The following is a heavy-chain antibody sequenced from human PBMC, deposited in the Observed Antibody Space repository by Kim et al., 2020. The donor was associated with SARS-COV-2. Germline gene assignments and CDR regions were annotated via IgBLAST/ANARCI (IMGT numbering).Heavy chain of an antibody. CDR3: ARAWGLAVAGTSWVGYSYYGMDV. V-gene: IGHV3-33*01. D-gene: IGHD6-19*01. CDR1: GFTFSSYG. Sequence: GGSLRLSCAASGFTFSSYGMHWVRQAPGKGLEWVAVIWYDGSNKYYADSVKGGFTISRDNSKNTLYLQMNSLRAEDTAVYYCARAWGLAVAGTSWVGYSYYGMDVWGQGTTVTVSS. J-gene: IGHJ6*02. CDR2: IWYDGSNK.